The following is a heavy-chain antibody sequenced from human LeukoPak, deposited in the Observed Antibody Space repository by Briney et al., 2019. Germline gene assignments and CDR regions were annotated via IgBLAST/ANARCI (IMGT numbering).Heavy chain of an antibody. CDR1: GGSISSSSYY. D-gene: IGHD2-8*01. V-gene: IGHV4-39*01. CDR3: ARQGYCTNGVCYTVYYYYGMDV. Sequence: PSETLSRTCTVSGGSISSSSYYWGWIRQPPGKGLEWIGSIYYSGSTYYNPSLKSRVTISVDTSKNQFSLKLSSVTAADTAVYYCARQGYCTNGVCYTVYYYYGMDVWGQGTTVTVSS. J-gene: IGHJ6*02. CDR2: IYYSGST.